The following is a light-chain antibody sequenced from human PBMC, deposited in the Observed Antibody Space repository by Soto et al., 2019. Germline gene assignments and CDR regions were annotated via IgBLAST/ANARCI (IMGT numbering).Light chain of an antibody. V-gene: IGKV1-39*01. Sequence: DIQMTQSPSSLPASLGDSVTIACLASQTPRTFINWYQQKPGKAPRLLIYAASTLESGVPSRLSATVSGAEFSLTITSLQPEDFATYYCQQLFDSPITFGQGTRLEIK. J-gene: IGKJ5*01. CDR3: QQLFDSPIT. CDR2: AAS. CDR1: QTPRTF.